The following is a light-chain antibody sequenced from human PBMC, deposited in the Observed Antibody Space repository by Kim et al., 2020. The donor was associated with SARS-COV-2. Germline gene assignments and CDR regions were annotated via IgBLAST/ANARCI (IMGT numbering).Light chain of an antibody. Sequence: LSPGENAPLSCRASQSVRTSFAWYQQKPGQAPRLLIYDASIRATGIPARFSGSGSGTDFTLTISSLESEDFAVYYCQQRTDWPLTFGGGTKVDIK. J-gene: IGKJ4*01. CDR2: DAS. V-gene: IGKV3-11*01. CDR3: QQRTDWPLT. CDR1: QSVRTS.